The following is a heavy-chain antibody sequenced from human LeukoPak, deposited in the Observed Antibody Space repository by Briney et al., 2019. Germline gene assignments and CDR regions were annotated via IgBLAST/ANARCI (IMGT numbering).Heavy chain of an antibody. CDR2: ISYSGNT. CDR1: GVSISSYY. D-gene: IGHD6-13*01. CDR3: ARQSAAAWYYFDY. Sequence: PSETLSLTCTVSGVSISSYYWSCIRQPPGKGLEWIGYISYSGNTNYNPSLKSRITISGDTSKNQFSLKLGSVTAADTAVYYCARQSAAAWYYFDYWGQGTLVTVSS. V-gene: IGHV4-59*08. J-gene: IGHJ4*02.